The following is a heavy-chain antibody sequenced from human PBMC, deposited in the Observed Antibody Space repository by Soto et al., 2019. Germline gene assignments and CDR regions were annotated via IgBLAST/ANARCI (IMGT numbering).Heavy chain of an antibody. D-gene: IGHD5-18*01. V-gene: IGHV1-18*04. CDR3: ARDWGQTDTALVRDNAKPPPGYYYYGMEV. CDR2: ISAYNGNT. J-gene: IGHJ6*02. CDR1: GYTFTSYG. Sequence: ASVKVSCKASGYTFTSYGISWVRQAPGQGLEWMGWISAYNGNTNYAQKLQGRVTMTTDTSTSTAYMELRSLRSDDTAVYYCARDWGQTDTALVRDNAKPPPGYYYYGMEVWGQGTTVTAP.